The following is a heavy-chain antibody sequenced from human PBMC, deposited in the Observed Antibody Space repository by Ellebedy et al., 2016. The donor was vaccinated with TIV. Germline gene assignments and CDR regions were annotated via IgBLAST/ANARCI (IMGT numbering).Heavy chain of an antibody. CDR3: ARNRGYCGGDCYSSLDGMDV. V-gene: IGHV3-33*08. CDR1: RFSFSSYG. J-gene: IGHJ6*02. Sequence: PGGSLRLSCTASRFSFSSYGMHWVRQAPGKGLEWVAVIWYDGSIKYHADSVKGRFTISRDNSNNTLYLQMNSLRDEDTAVYYCARNRGYCGGDCYSSLDGMDVWGQGTTVTVSS. CDR2: IWYDGSIK. D-gene: IGHD2-21*02.